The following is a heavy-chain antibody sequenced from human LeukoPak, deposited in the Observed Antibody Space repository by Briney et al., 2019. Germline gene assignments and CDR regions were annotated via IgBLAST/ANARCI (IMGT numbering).Heavy chain of an antibody. CDR2: INHSGST. CDR1: GGSFSGYY. CDR3: ARRGYSYGH. V-gene: IGHV4-34*01. J-gene: IGHJ4*02. D-gene: IGHD5-18*01. Sequence: SETLSLTCAVYGGSFSGYYWSWIRQPPGKGLEWIGEINHSGSTNYNPSLKSRVTISVDTSKNQFSLRLSSVTAADTAVYYCARRGYSYGHWGQGTLVTVSS.